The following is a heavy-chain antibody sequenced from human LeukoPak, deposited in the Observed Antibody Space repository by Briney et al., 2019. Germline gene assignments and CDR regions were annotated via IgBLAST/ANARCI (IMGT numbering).Heavy chain of an antibody. CDR2: ISGTGDYM. CDR1: GFTFTSYA. D-gene: IGHD3-16*01. CDR3: AREPGTTLLTRLYL. J-gene: IGHJ4*02. V-gene: IGHV3-23*01. Sequence: GGSLRLSCAASGFTFTSYALSWVRQAPGKGLEWVSGISGTGDYMSYADSVKGRFAISRDNSKNTLYLQLNSLRAEDTAVYYCAREPGTTLLTRLYLWGQGTLVTVSS.